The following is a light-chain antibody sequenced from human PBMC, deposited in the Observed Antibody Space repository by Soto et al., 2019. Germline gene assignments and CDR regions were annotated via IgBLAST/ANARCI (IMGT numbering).Light chain of an antibody. CDR2: TVT. J-gene: IGLJ1*01. CDR3: CSYAGSSSYV. Sequence: QSALTQPRSVSGSPGQSVTIPCTGTSSDIGGYNYVSWYQQHPGKAPKLMIYTVTKRPSGVPDRFSGSKSDNTAYLTISGLQADDEADYYCCSYAGSSSYVFGTGTKLTVL. CDR1: SSDIGGYNY. V-gene: IGLV2-11*01.